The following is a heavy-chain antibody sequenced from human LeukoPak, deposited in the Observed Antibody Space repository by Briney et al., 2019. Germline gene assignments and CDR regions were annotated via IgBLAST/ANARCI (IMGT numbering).Heavy chain of an antibody. CDR2: IRGSGDST. D-gene: IGHD3-10*01. CDR1: GFTFSSYG. J-gene: IGHJ4*02. V-gene: IGHV3-23*01. Sequence: GGSLRLSCAASGFTFSSYGMSWVRQAPGRGLEWVSAIRGSGDSTYYADSVKGRFTISRDNSKNTLYLQMNSLRAEDTAVYYCAKADYASGTYGAFDYWGQGTLVTVSS. CDR3: AKADYASGTYGAFDY.